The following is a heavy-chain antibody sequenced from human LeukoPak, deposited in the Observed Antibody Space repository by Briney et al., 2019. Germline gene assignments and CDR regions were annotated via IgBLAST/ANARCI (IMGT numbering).Heavy chain of an antibody. CDR2: ISPSATTI. J-gene: IGHJ4*02. CDR3: VREYSSSSGRSFDY. D-gene: IGHD6-6*01. Sequence: GGSLRLSCAASEFTFSGYSMNWVRQAPGEGLEWVSYISPSATTIYYADSVKGRFTISRDNAKNSLYLQMNSLRAEDTAVYYCVREYSSSSGRSFDYWGQGTLVTVSS. V-gene: IGHV3-48*01. CDR1: EFTFSGYS.